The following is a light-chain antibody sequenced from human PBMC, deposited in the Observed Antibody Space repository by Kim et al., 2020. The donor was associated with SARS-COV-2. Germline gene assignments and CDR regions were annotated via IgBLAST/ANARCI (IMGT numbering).Light chain of an antibody. Sequence: ASVVDRVTSKCRASKNISIYLDWYQQKPGKAPKLLIYAASSLQSGVPSRFSGSGSGTDFTLKINRLQPEDFATYSCMHSDSIPWTFGHGTKVDIK. CDR3: MHSDSIPWT. J-gene: IGKJ1*01. V-gene: IGKV1-39*01. CDR2: AAS. CDR1: KNISIY.